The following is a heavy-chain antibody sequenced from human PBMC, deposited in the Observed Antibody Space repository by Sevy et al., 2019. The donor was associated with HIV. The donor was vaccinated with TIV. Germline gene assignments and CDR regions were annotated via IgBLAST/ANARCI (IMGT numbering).Heavy chain of an antibody. V-gene: IGHV6-1*01. Sequence: KQSQTLSHTCGISGASVSSNYAAWNWIRQSPSRGLEWLGRTYYRSKWYNEYATSVKGRITINPDTSKNQYSLQLNTVTPEDTAMYYCARDYCDILFCYQAFDVWGQGTMVTVS. CDR3: ARDYCDILFCYQAFDV. J-gene: IGHJ3*01. CDR2: TYYRSKWYN. CDR1: GASVSSNYAA. D-gene: IGHD3-22*01.